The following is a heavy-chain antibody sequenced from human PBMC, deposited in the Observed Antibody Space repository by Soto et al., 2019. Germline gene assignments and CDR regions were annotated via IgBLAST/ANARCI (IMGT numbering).Heavy chain of an antibody. Sequence: ASVNVSCKASGYTFTGYYMHWVRQAPGQGLEWMGWINPNSGGTNYAQKFQGWVTMTRDTSISTAYMELSRLRSDDTAVYYCAREFWPGVSSGYLKRDGMDVWGQGTTVTVSS. J-gene: IGHJ6*02. CDR3: AREFWPGVSSGYLKRDGMDV. V-gene: IGHV1-2*04. D-gene: IGHD6-19*01. CDR1: GYTFTGYY. CDR2: INPNSGGT.